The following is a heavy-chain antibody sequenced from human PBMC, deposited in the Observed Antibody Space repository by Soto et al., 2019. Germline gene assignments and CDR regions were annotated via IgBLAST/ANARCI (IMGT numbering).Heavy chain of an antibody. CDR2: INHSGST. V-gene: IGHV4-34*01. CDR3: ARRRFMVTMIVVAPGYYGMDV. J-gene: IGHJ6*02. CDR1: GGCLSGYY. D-gene: IGHD3-22*01. Sequence: PSETLSLSCAVYGGCLSGYYWSWIRQRPGKVLEWIGEINHSGSTNYNPSLKSRVTISVDTSKNQFSLKLSSVTAADTAVYYCARRRFMVTMIVVAPGYYGMDVWGQGTTVT.